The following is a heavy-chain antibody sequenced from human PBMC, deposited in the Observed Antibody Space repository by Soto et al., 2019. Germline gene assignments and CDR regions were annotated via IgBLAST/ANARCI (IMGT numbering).Heavy chain of an antibody. J-gene: IGHJ4*02. CDR2: IYHTEST. CDR3: ARYDFGTFDY. V-gene: IGHV4-4*02. Sequence: SETLSLTCAVSGDSISSSFWWSWVRQPPGRGLEWIGEIYHTESTVYNPSLKSRVTISVDKSKNQFSLNLDSVTAADTAVYYCARYDFGTFDYWGRGILVTVSS. D-gene: IGHD4-17*01. CDR1: GDSISSSFW.